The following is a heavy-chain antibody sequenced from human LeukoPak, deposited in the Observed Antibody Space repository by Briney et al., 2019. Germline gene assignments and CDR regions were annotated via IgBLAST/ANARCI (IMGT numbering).Heavy chain of an antibody. Sequence: GGSLRLSCAASGFTFSNYEMHWVRQAPGKGLEWVSYISSSGSDIYYADSVKGRFTISRDNAKNSLYLQMNSLRAEDTAVYYCASLSGSYAFDIWGQGTMVTVSS. CDR2: ISSSGSDI. J-gene: IGHJ3*02. CDR1: GFTFSNYE. V-gene: IGHV3-48*03. CDR3: ASLSGSYAFDI. D-gene: IGHD1-26*01.